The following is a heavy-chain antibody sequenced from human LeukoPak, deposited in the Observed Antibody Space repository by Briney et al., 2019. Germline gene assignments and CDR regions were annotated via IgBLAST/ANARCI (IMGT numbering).Heavy chain of an antibody. D-gene: IGHD5-12*01. CDR1: GLTVSTNY. V-gene: IGHV4-4*02. CDR2: IYHSGST. J-gene: IGHJ4*02. CDR3: ARGVRGGYMYYFDY. Sequence: GSLRLSCVVSGLTVSTNYMSWVRQAPGKGLEWIGEIYHSGSTNYNPSLKSRVTISVDKSKNQFSLKLSSVTAADTAVYYRARGVRGGYMYYFDYWGQGTLVTVSS.